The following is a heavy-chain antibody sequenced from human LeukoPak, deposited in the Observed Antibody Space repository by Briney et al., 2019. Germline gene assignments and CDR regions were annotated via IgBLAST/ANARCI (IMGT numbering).Heavy chain of an antibody. J-gene: IGHJ3*02. V-gene: IGHV3-21*01. Sequence: PGGSLRLSCAASGFTFSSYCMNWVRQAPGKGLEWVSSISSSSSYIYYADSVKGRFTISRDNAKNSLYLQMNSLRAEDTAVYYCARESPFSPRAFDIWGQGTMVTVSS. CDR3: ARESPFSPRAFDI. CDR1: GFTFSSYC. CDR2: ISSSSSYI.